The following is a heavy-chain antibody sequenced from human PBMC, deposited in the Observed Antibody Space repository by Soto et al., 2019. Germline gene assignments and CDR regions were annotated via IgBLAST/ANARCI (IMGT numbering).Heavy chain of an antibody. D-gene: IGHD3-3*01. Sequence: VQLVESGGGLVQPGGSLRLSCAASGFTFSSYWMSWVRQAPGKGLEWVANIKQDGSEKYYVDSVKGRFTISRDNAKNSLYLQMNSLRAEDTAVYYCARGLYYDFWSGFSGYGYYYYYMDVWGKGTTVTVSS. CDR2: IKQDGSEK. V-gene: IGHV3-7*04. CDR3: ARGLYYDFWSGFSGYGYYYYYMDV. J-gene: IGHJ6*03. CDR1: GFTFSSYW.